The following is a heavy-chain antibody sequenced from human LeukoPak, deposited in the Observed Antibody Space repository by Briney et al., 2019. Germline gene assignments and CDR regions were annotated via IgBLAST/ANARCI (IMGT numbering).Heavy chain of an antibody. D-gene: IGHD3-3*02. V-gene: IGHV4-4*07. CDR3: ARGRAFFD. CDR1: GGSISYFY. Sequence: PSETLSLTCTVSGGSISYFYWSWIRQPAGKGLEWIGRIYTSGSTNYNPSLKSRVTISVDTSNNQFSLKLSSVTAADTAVYYCARGRAFFDWGQGTLVTVSS. CDR2: IYTSGST. J-gene: IGHJ4*02.